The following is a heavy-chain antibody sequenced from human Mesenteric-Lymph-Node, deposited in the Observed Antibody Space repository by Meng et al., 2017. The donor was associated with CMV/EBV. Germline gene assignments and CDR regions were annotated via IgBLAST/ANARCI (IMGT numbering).Heavy chain of an antibody. CDR3: ARGGVGTIFGVVPHYYYYGMDV. Sequence: SVPVSCKASGGTFSSYAISWVRQAPGQGLEWMGGIIPILGIANYAQKFQGRVTITADKSTSTAYMELSSLRSEDTAVYYCARGGVGTIFGVVPHYYYYGMDVWGQGTTVTVSS. D-gene: IGHD3-3*01. CDR1: GGTFSSYA. V-gene: IGHV1-69*10. CDR2: IIPILGIA. J-gene: IGHJ6*02.